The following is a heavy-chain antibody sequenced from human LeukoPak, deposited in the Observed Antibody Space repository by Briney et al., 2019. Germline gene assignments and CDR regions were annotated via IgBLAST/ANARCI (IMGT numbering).Heavy chain of an antibody. D-gene: IGHD3-10*01. V-gene: IGHV4-38-2*02. CDR3: ARWPLWFGESPTLLGAFDI. J-gene: IGHJ3*02. CDR1: GYSISSGYY. Sequence: SETLSLTCTVSGYSISSGYYWGWIRQPPGKGLEWIGSIYHSGSTYYNPSLKSRVTISVDTSKNQFSLKLSSVTAADTAVYYCARWPLWFGESPTLLGAFDIWGQGTMVTVSS. CDR2: IYHSGST.